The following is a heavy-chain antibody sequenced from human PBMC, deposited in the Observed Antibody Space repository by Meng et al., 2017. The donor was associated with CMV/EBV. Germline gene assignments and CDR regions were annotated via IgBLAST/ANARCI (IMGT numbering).Heavy chain of an antibody. Sequence: SETLSLTRTVSGGSISSYYWSWIRQPPGKGLEWIGYIYYSGSTNYNPSLKSRVTISVDTSKNQFSLKLSSVTAADTAVYYCARGGLEGPSYYDFWSGYYSRVGWFDPWGQGTLVTVSS. CDR1: GGSISSYY. J-gene: IGHJ5*02. CDR3: ARGGLEGPSYYDFWSGYYSRVGWFDP. V-gene: IGHV4-59*01. D-gene: IGHD3-3*01. CDR2: IYYSGST.